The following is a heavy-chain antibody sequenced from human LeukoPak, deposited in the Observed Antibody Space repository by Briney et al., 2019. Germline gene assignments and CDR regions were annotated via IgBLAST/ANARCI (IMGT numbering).Heavy chain of an antibody. D-gene: IGHD2-2*01. CDR3: AIQGYCSSTSC. V-gene: IGHV3-69-1*01. CDR2: ITRSSNI. J-gene: IGHJ4*02. CDR1: GFTFGDYY. Sequence: GGSLRLSCAASGFTFGDYYMSWMRQAPGKGLEWVSFITRSSNIYHADTVKGRFTISRDNAKSSLYLQMNSLRAEDTAVYYCAIQGYCSSTSCWGQGTLVTVSS.